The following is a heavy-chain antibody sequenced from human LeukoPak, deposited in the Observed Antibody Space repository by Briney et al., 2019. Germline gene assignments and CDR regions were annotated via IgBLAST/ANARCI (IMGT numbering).Heavy chain of an antibody. Sequence: GGSLRLSCAASGFTFSDYYMSWIRQAPGKGLEWVSYISSSGSTIYYADSVKGRFTISRGNAKNSLYLQMNSLRAEDTAVYYCARSKGIVAVAGYYFDYWGQGTLVTVSS. CDR1: GFTFSDYY. V-gene: IGHV3-11*01. J-gene: IGHJ4*02. CDR3: ARSKGIVAVAGYYFDY. D-gene: IGHD6-19*01. CDR2: ISSSGSTI.